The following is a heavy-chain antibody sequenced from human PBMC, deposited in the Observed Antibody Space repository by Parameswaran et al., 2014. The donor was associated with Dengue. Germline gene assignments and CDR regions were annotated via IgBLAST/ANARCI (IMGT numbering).Heavy chain of an antibody. Sequence: VRQAPGKGLEWVSAISGSGGSTYYADSVKGRFTISRDNSKNTLYLQMNSLRAEDTAVYYCAKDCSGGKYYYDSSGYYPCYWGQGTLVTVSS. J-gene: IGHJ4*02. CDR2: ISGSGGST. D-gene: IGHD3-22*01. CDR3: AKDCSGGKYYYDSSGYYPCY. V-gene: IGHV3-23*01.